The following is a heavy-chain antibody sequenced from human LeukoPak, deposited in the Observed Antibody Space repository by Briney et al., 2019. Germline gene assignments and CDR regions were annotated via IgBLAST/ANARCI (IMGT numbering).Heavy chain of an antibody. J-gene: IGHJ6*03. CDR2: IYYSGST. Sequence: PPETLSLTCTVSGDSISSSSYYSGWIRQPPGKGLEWIGSIYYSGSTYYNPSLKSRVTISVDTSKNQFSLKLSSVTAADTAVYYCAREREMDSSGWLSNMDVWGKGTTVTVSS. V-gene: IGHV4-39*07. CDR1: GDSISSSSYY. CDR3: AREREMDSSGWLSNMDV. D-gene: IGHD6-19*01.